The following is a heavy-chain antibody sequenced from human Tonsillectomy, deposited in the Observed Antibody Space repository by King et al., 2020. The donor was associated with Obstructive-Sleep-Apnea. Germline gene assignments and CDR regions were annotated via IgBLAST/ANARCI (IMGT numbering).Heavy chain of an antibody. J-gene: IGHJ4*02. D-gene: IGHD4-23*01. V-gene: IGHV3-30*04. Sequence: VQLVESGGGVVQPGRSLRLSCAASGFTFSTYAIHWVRQAPGKGLEWVAVISYDGTKKYYADSVKGRFTISRDNSQNTLYLQMNSLRAEDTALYYCARDQGGNSHGGGLVWGQGTLVTVSS. CDR1: GFTFSTYA. CDR2: ISYDGTKK. CDR3: ARDQGGNSHGGGLV.